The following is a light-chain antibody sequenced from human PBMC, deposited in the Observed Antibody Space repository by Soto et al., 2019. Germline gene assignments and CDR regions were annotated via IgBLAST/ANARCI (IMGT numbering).Light chain of an antibody. CDR3: QQYNSWPPIT. Sequence: EVVMTQSQATLSVSPRERATLSCRASESVSRNLAWYQQKPGQAPRLLIYDASTRATGIPDRFSGGGSGTEFTLTISSLQSEDFVVYYCQQYNSWPPITFGQGTRLEIK. J-gene: IGKJ5*01. V-gene: IGKV3-15*01. CDR2: DAS. CDR1: ESVSRN.